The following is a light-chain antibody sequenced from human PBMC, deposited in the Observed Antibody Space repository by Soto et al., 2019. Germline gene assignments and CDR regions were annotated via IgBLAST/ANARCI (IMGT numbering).Light chain of an antibody. J-gene: IGKJ5*01. Sequence: IQLNQSPSSLSASVGDRVTITCRASQGISSYLAWYQQKPGKAPKLLIYTASTLQSGVPSRFSGSGSGTDFTLTISSLQPEDFATYYCQQSYSTLPITFGQGTRLEIK. CDR2: TAS. V-gene: IGKV1-9*01. CDR1: QGISSY. CDR3: QQSYSTLPIT.